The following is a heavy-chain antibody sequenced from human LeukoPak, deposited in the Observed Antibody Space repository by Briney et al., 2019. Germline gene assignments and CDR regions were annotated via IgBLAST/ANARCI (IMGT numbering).Heavy chain of an antibody. D-gene: IGHD3-3*01. CDR1: GFTFSSYD. CDR3: ARAYASSVGFWSGSPTAEYFQH. V-gene: IGHV3-13*01. CDR2: IGTAGDT. Sequence: GGSLRLSCAASGFTFSSYDMHWVRQATGKGLEWVSAIGTAGDTYYPGSVKGRFTISRENAKNSLYLQMNSLRAGDTAVYYCARAYASSVGFWSGSPTAEYFQHWGQGTLVTVS. J-gene: IGHJ1*01.